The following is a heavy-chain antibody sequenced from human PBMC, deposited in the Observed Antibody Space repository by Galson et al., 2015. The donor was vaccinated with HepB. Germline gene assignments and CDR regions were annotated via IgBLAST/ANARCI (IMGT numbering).Heavy chain of an antibody. D-gene: IGHD6-19*01. V-gene: IGHV3-33*08. CDR1: GFTFTNYA. CDR3: ARDALFYSSGWTNWFDP. Sequence: SLRLSCAASGFTFTNYAMTWVRQAPGKGLEWVAGIWYDGSNKYYADSVTGRFTISRDSSKNTLYLHMSSLRAEDSAVYYCARDALFYSSGWTNWFDPWGQGTLVTVSS. J-gene: IGHJ5*02. CDR2: IWYDGSNK.